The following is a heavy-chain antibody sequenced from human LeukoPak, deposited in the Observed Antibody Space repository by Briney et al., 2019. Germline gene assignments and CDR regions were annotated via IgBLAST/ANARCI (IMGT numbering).Heavy chain of an antibody. V-gene: IGHV4-4*07. Sequence: SETLSLTCTVSGGSISSYYWSWIRQPAGKGLEWIGRIYTSGSTNYNPSLKSRVTMSVDTSKNQFSLKLSSVTAADTAVYYCARDWRWYDSSGYYPSPFGYWGQGTLVTVSS. J-gene: IGHJ4*02. CDR3: ARDWRWYDSSGYYPSPFGY. CDR2: IYTSGST. D-gene: IGHD3-22*01. CDR1: GGSISSYY.